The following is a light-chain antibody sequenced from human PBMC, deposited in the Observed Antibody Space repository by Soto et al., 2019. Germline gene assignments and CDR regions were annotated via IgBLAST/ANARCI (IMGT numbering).Light chain of an antibody. CDR1: QIFSSSY. CDR3: QQYGSSPLT. CDR2: GPS. Sequence: EIVLTQSPGTLSLSPGERATLSCRASQIFSSSYLAWYQQKTGQAPRLLIYGPSSRAAGIPDRFSGSGSGTDFTLTISRLEPEDFAVYYCQQYGSSPLTFGGGTKVDIK. J-gene: IGKJ4*01. V-gene: IGKV3-20*01.